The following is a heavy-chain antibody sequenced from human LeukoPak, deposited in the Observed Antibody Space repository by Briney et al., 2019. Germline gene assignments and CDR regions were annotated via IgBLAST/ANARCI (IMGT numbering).Heavy chain of an antibody. CDR2: ISYDGSIN. Sequence: PGGSLRLSCAASGFTFSSYAMHWVRQAPGQGLEWVALISYDGSINGYADSVKGRFTISRDNAKNSVYLQMHSLRVEDTAVYYCAREWGVWGKGTTVTVSS. CDR3: AREWGV. CDR1: GFTFSSYA. J-gene: IGHJ6*04. D-gene: IGHD1-26*01. V-gene: IGHV3-30*04.